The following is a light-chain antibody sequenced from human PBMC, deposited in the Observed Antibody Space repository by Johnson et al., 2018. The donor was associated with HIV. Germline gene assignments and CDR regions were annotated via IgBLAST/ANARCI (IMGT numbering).Light chain of an antibody. J-gene: IGLJ1*01. Sequence: QSVLTQPPSVSAAPGQKVTISCSGNNSNIGNNFVSWYQQLPGTAPKLLIYENNKRPSGIPDRFSGSKSGTSATLGITGLQTGDEADYYCGTWDNSLSVYVFGTVTKVTVL. V-gene: IGLV1-51*02. CDR2: ENN. CDR1: NSNIGNNF. CDR3: GTWDNSLSVYV.